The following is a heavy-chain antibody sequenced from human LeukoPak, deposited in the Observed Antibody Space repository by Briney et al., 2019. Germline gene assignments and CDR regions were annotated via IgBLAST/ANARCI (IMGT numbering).Heavy chain of an antibody. CDR1: GGSISSYY. CDR2: IYYSGST. CDR3: ARLRGIQLWLNYFDY. Sequence: SETLSLTCTVSGGSISSYYWSWIRQPPGKGLEWIGYIYYSGSTNYNPSLKSRVTISVDTSKNQFSLKLSSVTAADTAVHYCARLRGIQLWLNYFDYWGQGTLVTVSS. V-gene: IGHV4-59*08. D-gene: IGHD5-18*01. J-gene: IGHJ4*02.